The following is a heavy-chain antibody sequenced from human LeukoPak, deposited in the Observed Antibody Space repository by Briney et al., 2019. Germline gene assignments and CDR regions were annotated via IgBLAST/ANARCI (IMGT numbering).Heavy chain of an antibody. V-gene: IGHV3-23*01. CDR1: GFAFSNYA. CDR3: AKDREKYGSGSYLNDN. J-gene: IGHJ4*02. CDR2: ISTTRGSP. Sequence: PGGSLRLSCAASGFAFSNYAMNWVRKAPGKAPEWACSISTTRGSPYHAGPVKGRFTISKDYSKHTLFLQMNSLRVEDTAVYYCAKDREKYGSGSYLNDNWGQGTLVTVSS. D-gene: IGHD3-10*01.